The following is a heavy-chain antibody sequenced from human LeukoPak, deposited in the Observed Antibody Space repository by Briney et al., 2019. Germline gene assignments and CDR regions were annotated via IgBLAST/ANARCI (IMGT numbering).Heavy chain of an antibody. CDR3: ARDLLAVVRNINWFDP. J-gene: IGHJ5*02. V-gene: IGHV3-21*01. Sequence: PGGSLRLSCAASGFTFSSYSMNWVRQAPGKGLEWVSSISSSSYIYYADSVKGRFTISRDNAKNSLYLQMNSLRAEDTAVYYCARDLLAVVRNINWFDPWGQGTLVTVSS. CDR2: ISSSSYI. D-gene: IGHD6-19*01. CDR1: GFTFSSYS.